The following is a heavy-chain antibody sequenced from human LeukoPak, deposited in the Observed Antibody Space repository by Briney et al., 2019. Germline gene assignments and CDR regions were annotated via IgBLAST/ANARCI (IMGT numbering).Heavy chain of an antibody. CDR3: AKRGVVIRVILVGFHKEAYYFDS. V-gene: IGHV3-23*01. D-gene: IGHD3-22*01. Sequence: GGSLRLSCAVSGLTLSNYGMSWVRQAPGKGVEWVAGISDSGGRTNYADSVKGRFTISRDNPKKTLYLQMNSLRAEDTAVYFCAKRGVVIRVILVGFHKEAYYFDSWGQGALVTVSS. J-gene: IGHJ4*02. CDR2: ISDSGGRT. CDR1: GLTLSNYG.